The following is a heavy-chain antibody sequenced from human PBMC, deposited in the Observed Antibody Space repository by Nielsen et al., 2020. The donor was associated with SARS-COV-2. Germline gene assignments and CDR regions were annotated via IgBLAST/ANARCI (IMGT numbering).Heavy chain of an antibody. CDR3: ARVLYYDNSGFQF. CDR2: IWYDGSNK. CDR1: GFTFNTYA. V-gene: IGHV3-33*01. D-gene: IGHD3-22*01. Sequence: GESLKISCAASGFTFNTYAMHWVRQAPDKGLEWVAAIWYDGSNKYYTDSVKGRFTISRDNSKNTLYLEMNSLRAEDTAVYYCARVLYYDNSGFQFWGQGTLVTVSS. J-gene: IGHJ4*02.